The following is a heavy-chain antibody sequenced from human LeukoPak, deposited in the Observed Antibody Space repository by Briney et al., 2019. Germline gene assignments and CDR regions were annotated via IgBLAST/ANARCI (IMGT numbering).Heavy chain of an antibody. CDR2: ISNSGTTV. CDR3: AKSHPFAFGELLFDY. Sequence: SGGSLRLSCVASGYTFSDYYMSWIRQAPGKGLEWVSYISNSGTTVYYVDSVKGRFSISRDNSKNTLYLQMNSLRAEDTAVYYCAKSHPFAFGELLFDYWGQGTLVTVSS. J-gene: IGHJ4*02. V-gene: IGHV3-11*01. D-gene: IGHD3-10*01. CDR1: GYTFSDYY.